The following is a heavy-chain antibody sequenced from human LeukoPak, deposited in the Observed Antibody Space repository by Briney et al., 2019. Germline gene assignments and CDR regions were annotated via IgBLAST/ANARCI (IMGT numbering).Heavy chain of an antibody. D-gene: IGHD6-19*01. V-gene: IGHV1-18*01. CDR3: ARYLGHSSGSKRGFDY. CDR1: GYTLSTYG. CDR2: ISGHNDNA. J-gene: IGHJ4*02. Sequence: ASVKVSCKASGYTLSTYGISWVRQAPGQGLEWLGWISGHNDNANYVQEFQDRVTMTTDTSTTTAYMELRSLTSDDTAVYFCARYLGHSSGSKRGFDYWGQGTLVTVSP.